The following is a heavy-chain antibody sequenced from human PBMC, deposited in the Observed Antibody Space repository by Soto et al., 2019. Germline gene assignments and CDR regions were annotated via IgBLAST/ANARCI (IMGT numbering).Heavy chain of an antibody. CDR2: INNGGSP. J-gene: IGHJ2*01. D-gene: IGHD3-10*01. Sequence: SETLSLTCAVYGGSFSGYYWSWIRQPPGKGLEWIGEINNGGSPNYNPSLKSRGSMSVGTSNNQFSLKLTSVTAADTAVYYCARGRGDGYNQNWYFDLWGRGTLVTVSS. CDR3: ARGRGDGYNQNWYFDL. CDR1: GGSFSGYY. V-gene: IGHV4-34*01.